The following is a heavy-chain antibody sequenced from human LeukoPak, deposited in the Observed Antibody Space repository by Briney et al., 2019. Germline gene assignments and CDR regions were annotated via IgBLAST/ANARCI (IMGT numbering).Heavy chain of an antibody. V-gene: IGHV3-21*01. Sequence: PGGSLRVSCAASGFTFSSYSMNWVRQAPGKGLEWVSSISSSSSYIYYADSVKGRFTISRDNAKNSLYLQMNSLRAEDTAVYYCARVPGDRRRYFDLWGRGTLVTVSS. CDR3: ARVPGDRRRYFDL. D-gene: IGHD7-27*01. CDR1: GFTFSSYS. J-gene: IGHJ2*01. CDR2: ISSSSSYI.